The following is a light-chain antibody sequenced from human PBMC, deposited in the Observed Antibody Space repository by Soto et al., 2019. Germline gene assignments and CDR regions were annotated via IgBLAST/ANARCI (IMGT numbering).Light chain of an antibody. CDR3: CSFTRTTTRVI. CDR2: EVT. Sequence: QSALTQPASVSGSPGQSITISCTGTSSDIGAFNYVSWYQQYPGKAPKLMIYEVTNRPSGVSNRFSASKSGNTASLTISGLQAEDEADYYCCSFTRTTTRVIFGGGTKVTVL. V-gene: IGLV2-14*01. J-gene: IGLJ2*01. CDR1: SSDIGAFNY.